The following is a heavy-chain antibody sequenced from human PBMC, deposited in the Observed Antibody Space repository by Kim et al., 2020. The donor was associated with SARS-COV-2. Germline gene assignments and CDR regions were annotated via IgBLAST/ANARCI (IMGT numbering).Heavy chain of an antibody. CDR2: INSGGSST. D-gene: IGHD2-2*01. V-gene: IGHV3-48*03. CDR3: VRDSSTSQWDY. J-gene: IGHJ4*02. Sequence: GGSLRLSCAASGFSCSSYEMNWVRQAPGKGLEWISYINSGGSSTYYADSVKGRFTISRDSAKNSLYLQMTSLRAEDTAIYYCVRDSSTSQWDYWGQGTLVTVSS. CDR1: GFSCSSYE.